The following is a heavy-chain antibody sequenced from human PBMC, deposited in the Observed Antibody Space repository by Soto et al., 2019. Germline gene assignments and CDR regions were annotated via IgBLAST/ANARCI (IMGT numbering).Heavy chain of an antibody. CDR2: IYYSGST. D-gene: IGHD6-6*01. CDR3: ARQGGSSSYNWFDP. J-gene: IGHJ5*02. V-gene: IGHV4-59*08. Sequence: SETLSLTCTVSGGSISSYYWSWIRQPPGKGLEWIGYIYYSGSTNYNPSLKSRVTISGDTSKNQFSLKLSSVTAADTAVYYCARQGGSSSYNWFDPWGQGTLVTVSS. CDR1: GGSISSYY.